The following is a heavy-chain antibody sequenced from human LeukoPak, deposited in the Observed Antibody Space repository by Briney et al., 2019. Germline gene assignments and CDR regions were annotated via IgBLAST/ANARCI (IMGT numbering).Heavy chain of an antibody. CDR3: ARVYSSGWYDVGEYYFDY. V-gene: IGHV4-59*08. J-gene: IGHJ4*02. D-gene: IGHD6-19*01. CDR2: IYYSGST. CDR1: GGSISSYY. Sequence: PSETLSLTCTVSGGSISSYYWSWIRQPPGKGLEWIGYIYYSGSTNYNPSLKSRVTISVDTSKNRFSLKLSSVTAADTAVYYCARVYSSGWYDVGEYYFDYWGQGTLVTVSS.